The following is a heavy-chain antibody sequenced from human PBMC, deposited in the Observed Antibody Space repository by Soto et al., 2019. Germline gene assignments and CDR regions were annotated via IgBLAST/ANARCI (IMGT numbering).Heavy chain of an antibody. V-gene: IGHV3-21*01. D-gene: IGHD3-9*01. CDR3: ARHYDILTGYYQPLDY. CDR1: GFTFGSYW. J-gene: IGHJ4*02. Sequence: PGGSLRLSCAASGFTFGSYWMNWVRHAPGKGLEWVSSISSSSSYIYYADSVKGRFTISRDNAKNSLYLQMNSLRAEDTAVYYCARHYDILTGYYQPLDYWGQGTLVTSPQ. CDR2: ISSSSSYI.